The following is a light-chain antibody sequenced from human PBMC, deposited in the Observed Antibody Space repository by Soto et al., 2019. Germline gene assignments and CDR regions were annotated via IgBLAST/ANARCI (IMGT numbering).Light chain of an antibody. V-gene: IGKV3D-7*01. CDR1: QSVSSSY. CDR3: QQDNKWPRT. J-gene: IGKJ4*01. CDR2: GAS. Sequence: PGERVTLSCRASQSVSSSYLTWYQQKPDQAPRLLIYGASTRATGIPARFSGSGSGTDFTLTISSLQPEDFAVYYCQQDNKWPRTFGGGTKV.